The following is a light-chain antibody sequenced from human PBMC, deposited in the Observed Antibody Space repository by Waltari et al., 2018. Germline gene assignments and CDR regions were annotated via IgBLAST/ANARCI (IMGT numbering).Light chain of an antibody. J-gene: IGLJ1*01. CDR1: SSDVGGYNF. Sequence: QSALTQPASVSGSPGQSITISCTGTSSDVGGYNFVSWYQQHPDKAPKLIIYDVSEPPSGVSNRFSGSKSVNTASLTISGLQAEDEADYYCISYTTISTWVFGTGTKVTVL. CDR2: DVS. V-gene: IGLV2-14*03. CDR3: ISYTTISTWV.